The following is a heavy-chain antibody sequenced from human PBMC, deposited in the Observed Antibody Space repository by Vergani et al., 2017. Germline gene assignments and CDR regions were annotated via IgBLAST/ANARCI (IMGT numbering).Heavy chain of an antibody. Sequence: VQLVESGGGLVKPGGSLRLSCAASGFTFSSYSMNWVRQAPGKGLEWVSSISSSSSYIYYADSVKGRFTISRDNAKNSLYLQMNSLRAEDTAVYYCAKVRLVGATSPMDYWGQGTLVTVSS. J-gene: IGHJ4*02. D-gene: IGHD1-26*01. CDR3: AKVRLVGATSPMDY. V-gene: IGHV3-21*01. CDR2: ISSSSSYI. CDR1: GFTFSSYS.